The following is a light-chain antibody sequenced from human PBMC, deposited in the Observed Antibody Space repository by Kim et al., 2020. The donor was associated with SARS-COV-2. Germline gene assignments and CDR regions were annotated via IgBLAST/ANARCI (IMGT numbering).Light chain of an antibody. V-gene: IGLV4-69*01. CDR1: SDCSGYA. J-gene: IGLJ3*02. CDR3: QTWGAGIRV. Sequence: SVKHTATPSSDCSGYAIAWNHKQPLKGPRFLMKLNRDGSYRRGAGLPERFSGSTSGAERHLSISSLQSEDEGDYYCQTWGAGIRVFGGGTQLTVL. CDR2: LNRDGSY.